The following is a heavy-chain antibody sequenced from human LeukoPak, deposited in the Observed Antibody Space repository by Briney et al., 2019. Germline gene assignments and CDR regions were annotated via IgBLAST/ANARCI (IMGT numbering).Heavy chain of an antibody. CDR1: GYTFTSYG. J-gene: IGHJ4*02. CDR2: INPGNSHT. CDR3: ACGWSYFDY. D-gene: IGHD6-19*01. V-gene: IGHV1-3*01. Sequence: ASVKVSCKASGYTFTSYGVHWVRQAPGQRLEWMGWINPGNSHTQYSQMFQGRVTITRDTSAGTAYMELSSLRSEDAAVYYCACGWSYFDYWGQGTLVTVSS.